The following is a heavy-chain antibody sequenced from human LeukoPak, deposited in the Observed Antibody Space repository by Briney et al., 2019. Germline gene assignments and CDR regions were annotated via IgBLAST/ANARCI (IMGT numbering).Heavy chain of an antibody. D-gene: IGHD3-22*01. Sequence: ASVKVSCKVSGYTLTELSMHWVRQAPGKGLEWMGGFDPEDGGTIYAQKFQGRVTMTEDTSTDTAYMELSSLRSEDTAVYYCATVRRSSGYYYSLYYFDYWGQGTLVTVSS. CDR3: ATVRRSSGYYYSLYYFDY. CDR2: FDPEDGGT. J-gene: IGHJ4*02. V-gene: IGHV1-24*01. CDR1: GYTLTELS.